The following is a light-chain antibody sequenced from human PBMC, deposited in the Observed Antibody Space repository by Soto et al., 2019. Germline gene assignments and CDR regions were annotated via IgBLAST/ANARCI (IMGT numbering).Light chain of an antibody. J-gene: IGKJ4*01. Sequence: DIVMTQSPDSLAVSLGERATINCKSSQSVLFSSNNKNYLAWFQQKVGQPPKLLIYWASTRESGVPDRFSGSGSATDFTLTVSSLQAEDVAVYYCHQYYSKPPTFGGGTKVEI. CDR3: HQYYSKPPT. CDR2: WAS. V-gene: IGKV4-1*01. CDR1: QSVLFSSNNKNY.